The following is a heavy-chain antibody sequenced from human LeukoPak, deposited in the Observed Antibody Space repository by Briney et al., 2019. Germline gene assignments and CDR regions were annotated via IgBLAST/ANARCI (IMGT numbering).Heavy chain of an antibody. CDR1: GYTFTSYG. CDR2: ISAYSGNT. Sequence: ASVKVSCKASGYTFTSYGISWVRQAPGQGLEWMGWISAYSGNTNYAQKLQGRVTMTTDTSTSTAYMELRSLRSDDTAVYYCARDDVGYCSGGSCPAWFDPWGQGTLVTVSS. D-gene: IGHD2-15*01. J-gene: IGHJ5*02. V-gene: IGHV1-18*01. CDR3: ARDDVGYCSGGSCPAWFDP.